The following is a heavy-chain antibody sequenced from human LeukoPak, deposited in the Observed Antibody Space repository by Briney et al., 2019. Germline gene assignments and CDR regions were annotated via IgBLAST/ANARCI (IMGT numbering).Heavy chain of an antibody. CDR2: INPNSGGT. D-gene: IGHD6-13*01. CDR1: GYTFTGYY. Sequence: ASVKVSCKASGYTFTGYYMHWVRQAPGQGLEWMGWINPNSGGTNYAQKFQGWVTMTRDTSISTAYMELSRLRSDDTAVYYCARDHSGYSSSWYGYWGQGTLVTVSS. CDR3: ARDHSGYSSSWYGY. V-gene: IGHV1-2*04. J-gene: IGHJ4*02.